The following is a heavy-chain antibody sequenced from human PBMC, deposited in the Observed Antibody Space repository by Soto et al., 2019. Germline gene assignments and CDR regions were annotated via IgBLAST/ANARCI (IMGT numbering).Heavy chain of an antibody. D-gene: IGHD3-16*01. V-gene: IGHV5-51*01. CDR1: GYSFTSYW. J-gene: IGHJ6*02. Sequence: GESLKISCKGSGYSFTSYWIGWVRQMPGKGLEWMGIIYPGDSDTRYSPSFQGQVTISADKSISTAYLKLSSVTAADTAVYYCARSKGEWSLACWCYYYYYGMDVWGQGTTVTVSS. CDR2: IYPGDSDT. CDR3: ARSKGEWSLACWCYYYYYGMDV.